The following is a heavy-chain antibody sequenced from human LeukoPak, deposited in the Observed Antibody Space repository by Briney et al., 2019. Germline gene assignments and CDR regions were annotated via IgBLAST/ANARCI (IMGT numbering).Heavy chain of an antibody. CDR2: ISGSGGST. J-gene: IGHJ4*02. Sequence: GGSLRLSCAASGFTFSSYAMSWVRQAPGKGLEWVSAISGSGGSTYYADSVKGRFTISRDNSKNTLYLQMNSLRAEDTAVYYCAKGGYYYDSSGYYGVIYWGQGTLVTVSS. V-gene: IGHV3-23*01. D-gene: IGHD3-22*01. CDR3: AKGGYYYDSSGYYGVIY. CDR1: GFTFSSYA.